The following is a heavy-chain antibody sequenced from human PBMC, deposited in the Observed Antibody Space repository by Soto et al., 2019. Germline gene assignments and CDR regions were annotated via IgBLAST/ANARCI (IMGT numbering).Heavy chain of an antibody. CDR1: GGSFSGYY. V-gene: IGHV4-34*01. D-gene: IGHD3-9*01. CDR2: INHSGST. Sequence: QVQLQQWGAGLLKPSETLSLTCAVYGGSFSGYYWSWIRQPPGKGLEWIGEINHSGSTNYNPAHKRRATKSRGPSKIHCALKLSSVTAADTAVYYCARSLVLRYFDWLLFGGQGTLVTVSS. CDR3: ARSLVLRYFDWLLF. J-gene: IGHJ4*02.